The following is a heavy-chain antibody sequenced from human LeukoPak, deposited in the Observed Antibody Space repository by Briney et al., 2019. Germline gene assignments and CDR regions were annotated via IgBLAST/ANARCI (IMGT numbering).Heavy chain of an antibody. V-gene: IGHV4-39*07. J-gene: IGHJ4*02. CDR3: ARDLNIAVAGD. Sequence: PSETLSLTCTVSGGSISSSSYYWGWIRQPPGKGLEWIGSIYYSGSTYYNPSLKSRVTISVDTSKNQFSLKLSSVTAADTAVYYCARDLNIAVAGDWGQGTLVTVSS. CDR2: IYYSGST. CDR1: GGSISSSSYY. D-gene: IGHD6-19*01.